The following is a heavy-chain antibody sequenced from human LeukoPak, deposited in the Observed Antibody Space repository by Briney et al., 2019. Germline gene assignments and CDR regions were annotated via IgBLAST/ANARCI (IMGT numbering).Heavy chain of an antibody. Sequence: ASVKVSCKASGYTFTGYYMHWVRQAPGQGLEWMGRINPSSGGTNYAQKFQGRVTMTRDTSISTAYMELSRLRSDDTAVYYCARAPRVVTMFSLPTSDYWGQGTLVTVSS. J-gene: IGHJ4*02. CDR3: ARAPRVVTMFSLPTSDY. CDR2: INPSSGGT. D-gene: IGHD4-23*01. V-gene: IGHV1-2*06. CDR1: GYTFTGYY.